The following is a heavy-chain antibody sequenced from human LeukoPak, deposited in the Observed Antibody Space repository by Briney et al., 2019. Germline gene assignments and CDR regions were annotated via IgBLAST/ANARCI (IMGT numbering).Heavy chain of an antibody. CDR2: IYYSGST. Sequence: PSETLSLTCTVSGGSISSYYWSWIRQPPGKGLEWIGYIYYSGSTNYNPSLKSRVTISLDTSKNQFSLKLSSVTAADTAVYYCARALTPGYCSGGSCPTRNWFDPWGQGTLVTVSS. J-gene: IGHJ5*02. V-gene: IGHV4-59*12. D-gene: IGHD2-15*01. CDR1: GGSISSYY. CDR3: ARALTPGYCSGGSCPTRNWFDP.